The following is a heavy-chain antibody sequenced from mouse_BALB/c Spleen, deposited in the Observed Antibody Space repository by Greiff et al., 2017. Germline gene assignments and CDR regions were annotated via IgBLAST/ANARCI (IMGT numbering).Heavy chain of an antibody. CDR1: GFTFSSFG. CDR2: ISSGSSTI. J-gene: IGHJ2*01. V-gene: IGHV5-17*02. D-gene: IGHD1-1*01. Sequence: EVKVVESGGGLVQPGGSRKLSCAASGFTFSSFGMHWVRQAPEKGLEWVAYISSGSSTIYYADTVKGRFTISRDNPKNTLFLQMTSLRSEDTAMYYCARSRELLLRLDYWGQGTTLTVSS. CDR3: ARSRELLLRLDY.